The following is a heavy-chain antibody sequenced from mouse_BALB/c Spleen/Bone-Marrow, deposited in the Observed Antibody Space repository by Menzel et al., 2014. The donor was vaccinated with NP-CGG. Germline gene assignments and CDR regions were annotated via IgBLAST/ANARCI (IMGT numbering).Heavy chain of an antibody. CDR2: IDPANGNT. CDR1: GFNIKDTY. Sequence: EVQLVESGAELVKPGASVKLSCSASGFNIKDTYMHWVKQRPEQGLEWIGRIDPANGNTKYDPKFQDKATITADTSSNTVDLQLSSLTFEDTAVYYCARQEFAIYWYFDVWGAGTTVTVSS. CDR3: ARQEFAIYWYFDV. D-gene: IGHD1-3*01. J-gene: IGHJ1*01. V-gene: IGHV14-3*02.